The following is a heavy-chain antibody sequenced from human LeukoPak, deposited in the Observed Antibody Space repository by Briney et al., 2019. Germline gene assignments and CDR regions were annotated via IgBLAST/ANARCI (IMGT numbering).Heavy chain of an antibody. CDR3: AREGSGWSGIDAFDI. Sequence: PSETLSLTCTVSGGSISSYYWSWIRQPPGKGLEWIGYIYYSGSTNYNPSLKSRVTISVDTSKNQFSLKLSSVTAADTAVYYCAREGSGWSGIDAFDIWGKGTTVTVSS. CDR1: GGSISSYY. J-gene: IGHJ3*02. D-gene: IGHD6-19*01. V-gene: IGHV4-59*12. CDR2: IYYSGST.